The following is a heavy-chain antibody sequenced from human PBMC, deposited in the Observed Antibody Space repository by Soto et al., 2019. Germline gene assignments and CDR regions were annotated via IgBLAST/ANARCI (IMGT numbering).Heavy chain of an antibody. CDR3: ARDGDIAVAGTWSDFDY. CDR1: GYTFTSYA. J-gene: IGHJ4*02. Sequence: ASVKVSCKASGYTFTSYAMHWVRQAPGQRLEWMGWINAGNGNTKYSQKFQGRVTITRDTSASTAYMELSSLRSEDTAVYYCARDGDIAVAGTWSDFDYWGQGTLVTVSS. CDR2: INAGNGNT. D-gene: IGHD6-19*01. V-gene: IGHV1-3*01.